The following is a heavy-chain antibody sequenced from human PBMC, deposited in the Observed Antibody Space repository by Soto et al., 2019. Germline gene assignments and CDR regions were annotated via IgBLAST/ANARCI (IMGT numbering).Heavy chain of an antibody. Sequence: PSETLSLTCAVYGGSFSGYYWSWIRQPPGKGLEWIGEINHSGSTNYNPSLKSRVTISVDTSKNQFSLKLSSVTAADTAVYYCAGTIFGAQSYYYYYMDVWGKGTTVTVSS. V-gene: IGHV4-34*01. D-gene: IGHD3-3*01. J-gene: IGHJ6*03. CDR1: GGSFSGYY. CDR2: INHSGST. CDR3: AGTIFGAQSYYYYYMDV.